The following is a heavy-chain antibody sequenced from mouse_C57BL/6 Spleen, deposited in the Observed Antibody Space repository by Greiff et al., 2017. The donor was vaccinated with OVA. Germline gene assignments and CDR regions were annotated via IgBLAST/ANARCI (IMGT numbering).Heavy chain of an antibody. CDR2: INPGSGGT. D-gene: IGHD2-2*01. CDR3: ARKTGYDGYYFDY. CDR1: GYAFTNYL. J-gene: IGHJ2*01. Sequence: VQVVESGAELVRPGTSVKVSCKASGYAFTNYLIEWVKQRPGQGLEWIGVINPGSGGTTYNEKFKGKATLTADKSSSTAHMQLSSLTSADSAVYFCARKTGYDGYYFDYWGQGTTLTVSS. V-gene: IGHV1-54*01.